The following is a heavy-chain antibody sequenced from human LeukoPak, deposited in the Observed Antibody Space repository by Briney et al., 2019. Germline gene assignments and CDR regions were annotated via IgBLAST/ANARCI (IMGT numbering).Heavy chain of an antibody. J-gene: IGHJ4*02. CDR3: ARELASWSPDY. Sequence: PGGSLRLSCAASGFAFNNAWMNWVRQAPGKGLEWVSYISSSGSTIYYADSVKGRFTISRDNAKNSLYLQMNSLRAEDTAVYYCARELASWSPDYWGQGTLVTVSS. CDR2: ISSSGSTI. CDR1: GFAFNNAW. D-gene: IGHD6-13*01. V-gene: IGHV3-11*01.